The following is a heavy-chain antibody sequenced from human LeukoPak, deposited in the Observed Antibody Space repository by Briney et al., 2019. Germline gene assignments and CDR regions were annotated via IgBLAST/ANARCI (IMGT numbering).Heavy chain of an antibody. Sequence: GGSLRLSCAASGFTFSSYGTHWVRQAPGKGLEWVAVISYDGSNKYYADSVKGRFTISRDNSKNTLYLQMNSLRAEDTAVYYCAKDVYYYDSSGYYRYYYYGMDVWGQGTTVTVSS. J-gene: IGHJ6*02. CDR1: GFTFSSYG. CDR3: AKDVYYYDSSGYYRYYYYGMDV. CDR2: ISYDGSNK. V-gene: IGHV3-30*18. D-gene: IGHD3-22*01.